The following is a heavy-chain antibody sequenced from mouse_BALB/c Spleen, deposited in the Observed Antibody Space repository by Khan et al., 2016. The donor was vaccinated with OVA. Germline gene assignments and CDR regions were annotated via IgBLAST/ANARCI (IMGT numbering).Heavy chain of an antibody. D-gene: IGHD1-3*01. CDR3: YRLEDI. CDR2: IWAGGST. V-gene: IGHV2-9*02. Sequence: VELVESGPGLVAPSQSLSITCTVSGFSLTSYGVHWVRQPPGKGLEWLGVIWAGGSTNYNSALMSRLSISKDNSNTQVFLKMNSLQTSDTAMYYCYRLEDIWGQGTTLTVSS. J-gene: IGHJ2*01. CDR1: GFSLTSYG.